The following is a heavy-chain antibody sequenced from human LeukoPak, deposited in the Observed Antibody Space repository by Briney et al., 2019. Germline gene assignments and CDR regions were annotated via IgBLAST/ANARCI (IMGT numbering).Heavy chain of an antibody. Sequence: GESLKISCKGSGYSFTNYWIGWVRQMPGKGLEWMGIIYPGDSNTRYSPSFQGQVTISADKSISTAYLQWSTLKASDTAMYYCARRDTAMVVNTWGQGTLVTISS. CDR2: IYPGDSNT. V-gene: IGHV5-51*01. CDR1: GYSFTNYW. D-gene: IGHD5-18*01. J-gene: IGHJ5*02. CDR3: ARRDTAMVVNT.